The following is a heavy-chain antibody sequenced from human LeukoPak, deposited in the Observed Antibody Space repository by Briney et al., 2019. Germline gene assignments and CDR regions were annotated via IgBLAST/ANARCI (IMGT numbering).Heavy chain of an antibody. CDR3: VRDRGTYRPIDY. Sequence: GGSLRLSCAASAFSLSAYNMSWVRQAPGKGLEWVSSISYTGTYIYYADSVKGRFTISRDNAQNSLYLQMNSLRAEDTAIYYCVRDRGTYRPIDYWGQGTLVTVSS. CDR1: AFSLSAYN. CDR2: ISYTGTYI. J-gene: IGHJ4*02. V-gene: IGHV3-21*04. D-gene: IGHD1-26*01.